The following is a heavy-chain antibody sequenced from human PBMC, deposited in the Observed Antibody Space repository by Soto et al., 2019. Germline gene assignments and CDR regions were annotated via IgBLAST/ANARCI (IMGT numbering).Heavy chain of an antibody. J-gene: IGHJ4*02. CDR1: AVLLRTTGVG. Sequence: GHTQTNPTHTLPLTCTFSAVLLRTTGVGVGWMRQTPGKALEWLALIYWDDDERYRPSLKSRLTITKDTSKNQVVLTMKHMDPVDTATYYCARGYSSTYYRGFDFWGQGTLVTVSS. CDR3: ARGYSSTYYRGFDF. CDR2: IYWDDDE. D-gene: IGHD6-13*01. V-gene: IGHV2-5*02.